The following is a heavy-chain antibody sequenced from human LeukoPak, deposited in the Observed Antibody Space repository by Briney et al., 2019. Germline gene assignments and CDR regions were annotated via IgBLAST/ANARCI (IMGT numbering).Heavy chain of an antibody. CDR2: IYYSGST. CDR3: ARGPPYYYGSGSYPPLDY. Sequence: SETLSLTCTVSGGSISSSSYYWGWIRQPPGKGLEWIGSIYYSGSTYYNPSLKSRVTISVDTSKNQFSLKLSSVTAADTAVYYCARGPPYYYGSGSYPPLDYWGQGTLVTVSS. CDR1: GGSISSSSYY. J-gene: IGHJ4*02. D-gene: IGHD3-10*01. V-gene: IGHV4-39*07.